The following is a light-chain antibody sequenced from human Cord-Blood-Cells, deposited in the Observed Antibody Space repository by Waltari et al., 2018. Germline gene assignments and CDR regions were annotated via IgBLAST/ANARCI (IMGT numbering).Light chain of an antibody. CDR1: QSLLHSNGYNY. Sequence: DIVMTQSPLSLPVTPGEPASISGRSSQSLLHSNGYNYLDWYLQKPGQSPQLLIYLGSNRASGVPDRCSGSGSGTDVTLKISRVEAEDVGVYYCMQALQTPSTFGQGTRLEIK. CDR2: LGS. J-gene: IGKJ5*01. CDR3: MQALQTPST. V-gene: IGKV2-28*01.